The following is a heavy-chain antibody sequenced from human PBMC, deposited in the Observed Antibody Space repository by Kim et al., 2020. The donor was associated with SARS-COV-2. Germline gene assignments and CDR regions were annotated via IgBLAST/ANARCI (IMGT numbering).Heavy chain of an antibody. CDR2: INPNSGGT. J-gene: IGHJ6*02. D-gene: IGHD6-13*01. V-gene: IGHV1-2*04. Sequence: ASVKVSCKASGYTFTGYYMHWVRQAPGQGLEWMGWINPNSGGTNYAQKFQGWVTMTRDTSISTAYMELSRLRSDDTAVYYCARGMSIWQQLAYYYYYGMDVWGQGTTVTVSS. CDR3: ARGMSIWQQLAYYYYYGMDV. CDR1: GYTFTGYY.